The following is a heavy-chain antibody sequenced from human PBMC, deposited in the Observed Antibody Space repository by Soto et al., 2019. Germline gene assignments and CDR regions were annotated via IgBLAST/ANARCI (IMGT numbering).Heavy chain of an antibody. CDR1: GYSFTSYW. V-gene: IGHV5-51*01. D-gene: IGHD3-22*01. Sequence: PGESLKISCKGSGYSFTSYWIGWVRQMPGKGLEWMGIIYPGDSDTRYSPSFQGQVTISADKSISTAYLQWSSLKASDTAMYYCARDVTSSTYYYLSPGGFDPWGQGTLVTVS. CDR3: ARDVTSSTYYYLSPGGFDP. J-gene: IGHJ5*02. CDR2: IYPGDSDT.